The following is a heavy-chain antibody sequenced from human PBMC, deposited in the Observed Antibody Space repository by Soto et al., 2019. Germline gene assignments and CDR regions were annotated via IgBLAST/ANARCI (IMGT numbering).Heavy chain of an antibody. J-gene: IGHJ6*02. Sequence: QVQLVESGGGVVQPGRSLRLSCAASGFTFSSYGMHWVRQAPGKGLEWVAVIWYDGSNKYYADSVKGRFTISRDNSKNTLYLQMNSLRAEDTAVYYCAREGDIVVVPADISLTTPNYYYYGMDVWGQGTTVTVSS. V-gene: IGHV3-33*01. CDR2: IWYDGSNK. CDR1: GFTFSSYG. D-gene: IGHD2-2*02. CDR3: AREGDIVVVPADISLTTPNYYYYGMDV.